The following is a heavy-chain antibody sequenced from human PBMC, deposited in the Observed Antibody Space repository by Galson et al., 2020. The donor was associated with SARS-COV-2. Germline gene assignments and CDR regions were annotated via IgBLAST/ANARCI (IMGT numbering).Heavy chain of an antibody. D-gene: IGHD1-26*01. CDR2: IYTTTRRP. CDR3: ARGSRWDLYFDF. Sequence: SETLSLTCTVSGGSIISVAYYWSWIRQPAGKGLEWIGRIYTTTRRPNYNHSLQSRVTISVDTSKTQFSLRLTSVTAADTGVYYCARGSRWDLYFDFWGQGTQVTVSS. CDR1: GGSIISVAYY. J-gene: IGHJ4*02. V-gene: IGHV4-61*02.